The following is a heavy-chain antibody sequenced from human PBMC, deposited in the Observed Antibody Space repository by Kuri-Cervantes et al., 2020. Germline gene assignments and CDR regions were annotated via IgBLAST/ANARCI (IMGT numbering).Heavy chain of an antibody. Sequence: SETLSLTCTVSGGSISSGDYYWSWIRQPPGKGLEWIGYIYYSGSTYYNPSLKSRVTISVDTSKNQFSLKLSSVTAADTAVYYCARVFRTRPEYYLVYWGQGTLVTVSS. CDR2: IYYSGST. CDR3: ARVFRTRPEYYLVY. V-gene: IGHV4-30-4*01. D-gene: IGHD1-14*01. J-gene: IGHJ4*02. CDR1: GGSISSGDYY.